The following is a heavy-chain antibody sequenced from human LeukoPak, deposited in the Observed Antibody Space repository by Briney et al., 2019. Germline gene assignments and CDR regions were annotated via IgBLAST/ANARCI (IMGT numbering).Heavy chain of an antibody. CDR1: GFTFSNYA. Sequence: GGSLRLSCAASGFTFSNYAMSWVRQAPGKGLEWVSAISARGTSTYYADSVKGRFTISRDNSKNTMYLQMNSLRAEDTAVYYCAKAAIPYSYGHYHFDYWGQGTLVTVSS. D-gene: IGHD5-18*01. CDR2: ISARGTST. CDR3: AKAAIPYSYGHYHFDY. V-gene: IGHV3-23*01. J-gene: IGHJ4*02.